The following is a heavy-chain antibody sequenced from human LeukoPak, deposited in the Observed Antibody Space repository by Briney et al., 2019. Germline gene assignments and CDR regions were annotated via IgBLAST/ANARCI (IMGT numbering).Heavy chain of an antibody. CDR3: ARGGADEDIVVVPAAMEYVY. V-gene: IGHV3-30-3*01. D-gene: IGHD2-2*01. J-gene: IGHJ4*02. CDR2: ISYDGSNK. Sequence: GGSLRLSCAASGFTFSSYAMHWVRQAPGKGLEWVAVISYDGSNKYYADSVKGRFTISRDNSKNTLYLQMNSLRAEDTAVYYCARGGADEDIVVVPAAMEYVYWGQGTLVTVSS. CDR1: GFTFSSYA.